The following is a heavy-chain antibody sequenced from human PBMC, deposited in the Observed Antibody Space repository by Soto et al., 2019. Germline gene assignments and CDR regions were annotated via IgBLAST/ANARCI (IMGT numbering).Heavy chain of an antibody. CDR1: GCSFTNFA. CDR2: IGASGDIT. CDR3: EKEDFTDRGEDYSYY. D-gene: IGHD2-21*01. J-gene: IGHJ4*02. V-gene: IGHV3-23*01. Sequence: GGSLRLSCAASGCSFTNFAMSWVRQAPGKWLEWVAGIGASGDITWYADSVKGRLSISRDNSKNTLYLQLNSLRFEDTAVYNCEKEDFTDRGEDYSYYWGPGTLVPVSS.